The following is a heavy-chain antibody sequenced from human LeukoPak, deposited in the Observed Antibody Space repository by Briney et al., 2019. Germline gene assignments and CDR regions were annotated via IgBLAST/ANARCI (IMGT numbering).Heavy chain of an antibody. CDR2: ISSSGGWT. J-gene: IGHJ6*02. D-gene: IGHD6-6*01. CDR1: GFTFSSYA. Sequence: GGSLRHSCAASGFTFSSYAMRWVRPAPGQGLEWVSAISSSGGWTYYADSVKGRFTISRDNSKNTLYLQMNSLRVEDTAVYYCVKDPYSSSSGGPYAMDVWGQGTTVTVSS. CDR3: VKDPYSSSSGGPYAMDV. V-gene: IGHV3-23*01.